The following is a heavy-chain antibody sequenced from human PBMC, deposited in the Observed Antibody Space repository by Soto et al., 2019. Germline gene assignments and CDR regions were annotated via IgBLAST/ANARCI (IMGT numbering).Heavy chain of an antibody. CDR2: IFVGNGRP. CDR1: GITFRRTS. Sequence: SVKVSCPACGITFRRTSVQWMRQSRGQRLELVGRIFVGNGRPLYAHIVQERIAITRDMATNTAYRGRSGRRPEETAIYSCAADAHRDDWWSSYPYDYYATDVWGQGTTVTVAS. J-gene: IGHJ6*02. V-gene: IGHV1-58*01. CDR3: AADAHRDDWWSSYPYDYYATDV. D-gene: IGHD3-3*01.